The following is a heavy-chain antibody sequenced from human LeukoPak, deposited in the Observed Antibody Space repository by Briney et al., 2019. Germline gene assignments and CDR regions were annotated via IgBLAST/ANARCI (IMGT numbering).Heavy chain of an antibody. D-gene: IGHD3-16*02. V-gene: IGHV4-39*01. Sequence: SETLSLTCTVSGGSISSSSYYWGWIRQPPGKGLEWIGRIYYSGSTYYNPSLKSRVTISVDTSKNRFSLKMSPVTAADTAVYYCARHKNDYVWGSYRPTPYFDYWGQGTLVTVSS. CDR3: ARHKNDYVWGSYRPTPYFDY. CDR2: IYYSGST. CDR1: GGSISSSSYY. J-gene: IGHJ4*02.